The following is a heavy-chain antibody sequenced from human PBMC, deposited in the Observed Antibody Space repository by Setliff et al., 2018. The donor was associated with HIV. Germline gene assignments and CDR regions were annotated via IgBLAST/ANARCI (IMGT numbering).Heavy chain of an antibody. CDR3: ARLDLTTAGQIGYFHH. CDR1: GDSVSGSY. Sequence: SETLSLTCTVSGDSVSGSYWCWIRQPPGKGLEWIGYIYASGSANHNPSLKSRVSISVDTSKNQLSLKLSSVTATDTAVYYCARLDLTTAGQIGYFHHWGQGTQVTVSS. D-gene: IGHD6-13*01. J-gene: IGHJ1*01. V-gene: IGHV4-4*09. CDR2: IYASGSA.